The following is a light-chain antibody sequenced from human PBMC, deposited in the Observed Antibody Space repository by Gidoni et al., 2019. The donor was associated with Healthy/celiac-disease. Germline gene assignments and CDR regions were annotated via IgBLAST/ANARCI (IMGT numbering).Light chain of an antibody. J-gene: IGLJ2*01. CDR3: SSYTSSSV. CDR1: SSDVGGYNY. V-gene: IGLV2-14*03. Sequence: QSALTQPASVSGSPGQSITIPGTGTSSDVGGYNYVSWYQQHPGKAPKLMIYDVSNRPSGVSNRFSGSLTISGLQAEDEADYYCSSYTSSSVFGGGTKLTVL. CDR2: DVS.